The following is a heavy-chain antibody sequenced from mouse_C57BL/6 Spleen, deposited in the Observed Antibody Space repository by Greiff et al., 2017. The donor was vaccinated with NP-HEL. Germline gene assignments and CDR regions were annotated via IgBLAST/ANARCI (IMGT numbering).Heavy chain of an antibody. CDR2: IDPSDSET. Sequence: QVQLQQPGAELVRPGSSVKLSCKASGYTFTSYWMHWVKQRPIQGLEWIGNIDPSDSETHYNQKFKDKATLTVDKSSSTAYMQLSSLTSEDSAVYYCAREGGDYYGSSHFDYWGQGTTLTVSS. V-gene: IGHV1-52*01. CDR1: GYTFTSYW. D-gene: IGHD1-1*01. J-gene: IGHJ2*01. CDR3: AREGGDYYGSSHFDY.